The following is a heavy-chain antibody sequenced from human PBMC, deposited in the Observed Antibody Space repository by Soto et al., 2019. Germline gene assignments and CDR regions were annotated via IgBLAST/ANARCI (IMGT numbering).Heavy chain of an antibody. CDR1: GGSISSSSYY. D-gene: IGHD4-17*01. Sequence: QLQLQESGPGLVKPSETLSLTCTVSGGSISSSSYYWGWIRQPPGKGLEWIGSIYYSGSTYYNPSLKSRVTRSVDTSKNQFSLKLSSVTAADTAVYYCARHGSYGDYDLPDLGFDLWGRGTLVTVSS. V-gene: IGHV4-39*01. CDR2: IYYSGST. J-gene: IGHJ2*01. CDR3: ARHGSYGDYDLPDLGFDL.